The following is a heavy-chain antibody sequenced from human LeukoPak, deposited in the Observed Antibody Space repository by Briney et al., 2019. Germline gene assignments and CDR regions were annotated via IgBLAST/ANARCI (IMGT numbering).Heavy chain of an antibody. Sequence: GGSLRLSCAASGFTFSSYSMNWARQAPGKGLEWVSSISSSSSYIYYADSVKGRFTISRDNAKNSLYLQMNSLRAEDTAVYYCARLPRYYYDSSGYPEYWGQGTLVIVSS. CDR2: ISSSSSYI. V-gene: IGHV3-21*01. CDR3: ARLPRYYYDSSGYPEY. D-gene: IGHD3-22*01. J-gene: IGHJ4*02. CDR1: GFTFSSYS.